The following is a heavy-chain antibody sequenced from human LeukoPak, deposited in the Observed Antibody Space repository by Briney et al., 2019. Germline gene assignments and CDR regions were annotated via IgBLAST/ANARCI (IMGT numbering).Heavy chain of an antibody. CDR2: INAGNGNT. Sequence: ASVKVSCKASGYTFTSYAMHWVRQAPGQRLEWMGWINAGNGNTKYSQKFQGRVTITRDTSASTAYMELSSLRSEDTAVYYCARVENYYDSSGYYPFQHWGQGTLVTVSS. D-gene: IGHD3-22*01. CDR1: GYTFTSYA. J-gene: IGHJ1*01. CDR3: ARVENYYDSSGYYPFQH. V-gene: IGHV1-3*01.